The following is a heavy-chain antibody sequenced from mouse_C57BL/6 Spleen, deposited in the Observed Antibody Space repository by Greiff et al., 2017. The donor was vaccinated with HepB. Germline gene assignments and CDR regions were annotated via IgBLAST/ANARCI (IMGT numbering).Heavy chain of an antibody. CDR1: GYTFTDYE. CDR2: IDPETGGT. J-gene: IGHJ2*01. Sequence: QVQLQQSGAELVRPGASVTLSCKASGYTFTDYEMHWVKQTPVHGLEWIGAIDPETGGTAYNQKFKGKAILTADKSSSTAYMELRSLTSEDSSVYYCNSGDGLGDFCHWGQGTTLTVSS. V-gene: IGHV1-15*01. CDR3: NSGDGLGDFCH. D-gene: IGHD2-3*01.